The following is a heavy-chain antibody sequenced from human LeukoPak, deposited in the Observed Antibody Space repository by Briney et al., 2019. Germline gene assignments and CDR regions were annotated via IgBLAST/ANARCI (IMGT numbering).Heavy chain of an antibody. J-gene: IGHJ4*02. CDR1: GFTVSYDY. CDR2: IYAGGSA. D-gene: IGHD2-8*01. CDR3: TRLLPTSNHFFEA. V-gene: IGHV3-53*01. Sequence: GGSLRLSCAASGFTVSYDYMSWVRQAPGKGLEWVSVIYAGGSAYYADSVRGRFTISRDNSENTLYLQMNSLRAEDTAVYYWTRLLPTSNHFFEAWGQGTLVTVSS.